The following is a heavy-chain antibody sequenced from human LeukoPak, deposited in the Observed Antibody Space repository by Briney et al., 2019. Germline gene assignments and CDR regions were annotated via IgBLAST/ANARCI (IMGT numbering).Heavy chain of an antibody. J-gene: IGHJ4*02. CDR1: GYTFTGYY. CDR2: INPNSGGT. V-gene: IGHV1-2*04. D-gene: IGHD6-13*01. Sequence: ASVKVSCKASGYTFTGYYMHWVRQAPGQGLEWIGWINPNSGGTNYAQKLQGWVTMTRDTSISTAYMELSRLRSDDTAVYYCARGYRPPNYSAGYWGQGTLVTVSS. CDR3: ARGYRPPNYSAGY.